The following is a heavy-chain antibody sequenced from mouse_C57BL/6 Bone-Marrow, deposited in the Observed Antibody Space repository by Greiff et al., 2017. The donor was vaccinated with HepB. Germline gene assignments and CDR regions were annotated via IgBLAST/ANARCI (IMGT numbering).Heavy chain of an antibody. V-gene: IGHV14-4*01. D-gene: IGHD3-2*02. CDR3: TTTAQATWFAY. J-gene: IGHJ3*01. CDR2: IDPENGDT. Sequence: VQLQQSGAELVRPGASVKLSCTASGFNIKDDYMHWVKQRPEQGLEWIGWIDPENGDTEYASKFQGTATITADTSSNTAYLQLSSLTSEDTAVYYCTTTAQATWFAYWGQGTLVTVSA. CDR1: GFNIKDDY.